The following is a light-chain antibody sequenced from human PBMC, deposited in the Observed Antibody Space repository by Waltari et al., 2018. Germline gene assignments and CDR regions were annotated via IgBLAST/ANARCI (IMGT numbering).Light chain of an antibody. V-gene: IGLV2-11*01. Sequence: QSSLTQPRSVSGSPGQSVTISCTGTSNDIGTYDYLSWYQHHPGKAPKLLIYDVTERPSGVPDRCSGSKSGSTASLTISELQAEDEAEYFCSSYAGSHTRAFGGGTKLTVL. CDR2: DVT. CDR1: SNDIGTYDY. CDR3: SSYAGSHTRA. J-gene: IGLJ2*01.